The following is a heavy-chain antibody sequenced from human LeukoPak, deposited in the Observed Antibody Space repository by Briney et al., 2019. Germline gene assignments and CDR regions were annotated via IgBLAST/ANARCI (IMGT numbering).Heavy chain of an antibody. V-gene: IGHV1-69*04. CDR1: GGTFTNYA. CDR3: ARGLRRWFRELTNWFDP. D-gene: IGHD3-10*01. CDR2: IIPIVGIA. Sequence: SFKVSCKASGGTFTNYAINWVRQAPGQGLEWMGRIIPIVGIANYAQKFQGRVTITADKSTTTAHMELSSLRSEDTAVYYCARGLRRWFRELTNWFDPWGQGTLVTVSS. J-gene: IGHJ5*02.